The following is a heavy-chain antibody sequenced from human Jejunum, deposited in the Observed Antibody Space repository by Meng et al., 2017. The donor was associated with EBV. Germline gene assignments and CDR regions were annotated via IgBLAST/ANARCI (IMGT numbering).Heavy chain of an antibody. Sequence: GQVEESGPVLVQLSGTLSLTCAVSGASISSSHWWSWVRQAPGEGLEWIGEIYYTGRTNYNPSLKSRVSMSIDKSKNQFSLNLNSVTVADTAVYYCATSMSGYSYGYSWGQGTLVTVSS. CDR1: GASISSSHW. CDR2: IYYTGRT. V-gene: IGHV4-4*02. J-gene: IGHJ5*02. CDR3: ATSMSGYSYGYS. D-gene: IGHD5-12*01.